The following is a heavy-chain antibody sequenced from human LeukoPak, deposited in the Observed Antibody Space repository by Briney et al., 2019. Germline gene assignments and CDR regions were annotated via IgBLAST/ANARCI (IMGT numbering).Heavy chain of an antibody. Sequence: SVKVSCKASGGTFSSYAISWVRQAPGQGLEWMGGIIPIFGTANYAQKFQGRVTITADESTSTAYMELSSLRSEDTAVYYCASPRGRITGPLDYWGQGTLVTVSS. D-gene: IGHD3-10*01. CDR2: IIPIFGTA. J-gene: IGHJ4*02. CDR3: ASPRGRITGPLDY. CDR1: GGTFSSYA. V-gene: IGHV1-69*13.